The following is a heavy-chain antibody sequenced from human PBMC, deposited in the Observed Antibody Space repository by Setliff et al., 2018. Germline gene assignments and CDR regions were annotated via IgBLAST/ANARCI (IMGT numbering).Heavy chain of an antibody. CDR1: GFTFSTHS. D-gene: IGHD6-13*01. CDR2: ISRSSTYI. V-gene: IGHV3-21*01. Sequence: GGSLRLSCAASGFTFSTHSMNWVRQAPGKGLEWVSSISRSSTYIYYADSMKGRFTISRDNAKNSLYLQMNSLRAEDTAVYYCASAGHSGSWFPFDAFHIWGRGTMVTVSS. J-gene: IGHJ3*02. CDR3: ASAGHSGSWFPFDAFHI.